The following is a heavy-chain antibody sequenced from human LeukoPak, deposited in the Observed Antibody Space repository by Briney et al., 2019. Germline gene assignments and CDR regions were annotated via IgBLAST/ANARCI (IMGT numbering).Heavy chain of an antibody. Sequence: GGSLRLSRAASGFTFDDYAMHWVRHAPGKGLEWVSGISWNSGSIGYADSVKGRFTISRDNAKNSLYLQMNSLRAEDTALYYCAKARGRYYFDYWGQGTLVTVSS. J-gene: IGHJ4*02. D-gene: IGHD1-14*01. V-gene: IGHV3-9*01. CDR1: GFTFDDYA. CDR2: ISWNSGSI. CDR3: AKARGRYYFDY.